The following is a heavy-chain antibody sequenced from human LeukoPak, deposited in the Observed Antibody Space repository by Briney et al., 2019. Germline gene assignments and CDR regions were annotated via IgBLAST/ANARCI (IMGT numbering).Heavy chain of an antibody. CDR1: GFTFSRYW. CDR3: ARCTKYTTGWCNWFDP. V-gene: IGHV3-23*01. J-gene: IGHJ5*02. D-gene: IGHD6-19*01. CDR2: IGGNGVST. Sequence: GGSLRLSCAASGFTFSRYWMHWVRQAPGKGLEWVSSIGGNGVSTYYADSVKGRFTISRDNSKDTLYLQMNSLSAEDTAVYYCARCTKYTTGWCNWFDPWGQGTLVTVSS.